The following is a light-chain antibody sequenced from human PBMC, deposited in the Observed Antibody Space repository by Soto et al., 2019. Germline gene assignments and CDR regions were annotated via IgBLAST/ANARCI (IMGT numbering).Light chain of an antibody. CDR3: SSYTSSAFVV. V-gene: IGLV2-14*01. CDR2: GVT. J-gene: IGLJ2*01. Sequence: QSALTQPASVSGSPGQSITISCTGTSSDVGTYNYVSWYQQHPGKAPKLIIYGVTNRPSGVSNRFSGSKSGNTASLTISWLQAEDEASYYCSSYTSSAFVVFGGGTKLTVL. CDR1: SSDVGTYNY.